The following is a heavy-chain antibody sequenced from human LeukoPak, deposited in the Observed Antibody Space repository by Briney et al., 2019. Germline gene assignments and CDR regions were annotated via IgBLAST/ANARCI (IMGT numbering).Heavy chain of an antibody. CDR1: GGTFSSYA. Sequence: SVKVSCKASGGTFSSYAISWVRQAPGQGLEWMGGIIPIFVTANYTQKFQGRVTISADESTSTAYMELSSLRADDTAVYYCARDGAYYDNSGSYFEPIGALDIWGQGTLVTVSS. D-gene: IGHD3-22*01. J-gene: IGHJ3*02. V-gene: IGHV1-69*13. CDR2: IIPIFVTA. CDR3: ARDGAYYDNSGSYFEPIGALDI.